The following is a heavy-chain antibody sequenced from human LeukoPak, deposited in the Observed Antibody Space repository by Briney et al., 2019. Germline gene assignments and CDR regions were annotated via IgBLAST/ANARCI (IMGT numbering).Heavy chain of an antibody. J-gene: IGHJ6*02. CDR3: ARVDTTGYYYYYGMDV. Sequence: PSETLSLTCTVSGGFISSYYRSWIRQPAGKGLEWIGHIYTSGSTNYNPSLKSRVTMSVDTSKNQFSLKLSSVTAADTAVYYCARVDTTGYYYYYGMDVWGQGTTVTVSS. D-gene: IGHD2/OR15-2a*01. V-gene: IGHV4-4*07. CDR2: IYTSGST. CDR1: GGFISSYY.